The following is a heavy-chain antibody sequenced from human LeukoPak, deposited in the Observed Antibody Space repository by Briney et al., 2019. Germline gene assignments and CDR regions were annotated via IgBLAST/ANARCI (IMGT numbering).Heavy chain of an antibody. CDR1: GGSINRSSRYY. J-gene: IGHJ5*02. CDR3: ARHVPSTIFFNWFDP. CDR2: IFYSGST. Sequence: PSETLSLTCTVSGGSINRSSRYYWGWIRQPPGKGLEWIGSIFYSGSTYYNPSLKSRVTISVDTSNNQFSLKLTSVTAADTAAYYCARHVPSTIFFNWFDPWGQGTLVTVSS. D-gene: IGHD3-3*01. V-gene: IGHV4-39*01.